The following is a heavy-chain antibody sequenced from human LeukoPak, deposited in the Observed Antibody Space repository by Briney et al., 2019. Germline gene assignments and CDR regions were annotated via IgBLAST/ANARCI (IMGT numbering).Heavy chain of an antibody. CDR1: GFTFSNYA. J-gene: IGHJ4*02. CDR2: ISGSGGST. D-gene: IGHD3-10*01. V-gene: IGHV3-23*01. Sequence: GGSLRLSCAASGFTFSNYAMNWVRQAPGKGLEWVSGISGSGGSTFHADSVKGRFIISRDNSKNTLYLQMNSLSAEDTAVYYCAKDWVGMVRGVISYYFDYWGQGTLVTVSS. CDR3: AKDWVGMVRGVISYYFDY.